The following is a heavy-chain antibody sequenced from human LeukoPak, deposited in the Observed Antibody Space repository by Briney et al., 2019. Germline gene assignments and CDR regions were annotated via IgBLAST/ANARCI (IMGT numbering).Heavy chain of an antibody. D-gene: IGHD2-8*01. CDR2: MNPNSGNT. Sequence: GASVKVSCKASGYTFTSYDINWVRQATGQGLEWMGWMNPNSGNTGCAQKFQGRVTMTRNTSISTAYMELSSLRSEDTAVYYCARGRMTPRSNWFDPWGQGTLVTVSS. CDR3: ARGRMTPRSNWFDP. CDR1: GYTFTSYD. V-gene: IGHV1-8*01. J-gene: IGHJ5*02.